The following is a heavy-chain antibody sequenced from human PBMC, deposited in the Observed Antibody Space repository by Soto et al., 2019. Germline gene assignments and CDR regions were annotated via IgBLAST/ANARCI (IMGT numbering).Heavy chain of an antibody. V-gene: IGHV3-23*01. Sequence: EVQLLESGGDLVQPGESLRLSCVASGFTFSSYAMNWVRQAPGMGLEWVSTISGSGGSIYYADSVKGRFAISRDNSKNTLFLQMSSRRVEDTAIYYCVIGIIYGYDCRDYWGHGTLVTASS. D-gene: IGHD5-18*01. J-gene: IGHJ4*01. CDR1: GFTFSSYA. CDR3: VIGIIYGYDCRDY. CDR2: ISGSGGSI.